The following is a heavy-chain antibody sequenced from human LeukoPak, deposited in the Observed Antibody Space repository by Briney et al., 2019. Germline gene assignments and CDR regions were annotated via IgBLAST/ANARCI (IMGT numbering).Heavy chain of an antibody. CDR3: ARVGDYALKD. J-gene: IGHJ4*02. D-gene: IGHD3-16*01. V-gene: IGHV4-59*01. Sequence: SETLSLTCTVSGGSISSYYRSWIRQPPGKGLEWIGYIYYSGSTNYNPSLKSRVTISVDTSKNQFSLKLSSVTAADTAVYYCARVGDYALKDWGQGTLVTVSS. CDR2: IYYSGST. CDR1: GGSISSYY.